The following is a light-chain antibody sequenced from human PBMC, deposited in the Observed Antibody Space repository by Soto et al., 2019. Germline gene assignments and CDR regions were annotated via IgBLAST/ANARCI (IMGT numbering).Light chain of an antibody. J-gene: IGKJ2*03. CDR3: QQYGRLPRS. CDR2: GVS. V-gene: IGKV3-20*01. Sequence: EVVMTQSPGTLSLSPGERATLSCRASQSVNGDFFAWYQQKPGQAPRLLIYGVSIRATGIPDRFTGSGSATDFALTISGLEPEDSATYYCQQYGRLPRSFGQGTKVEIK. CDR1: QSVNGDF.